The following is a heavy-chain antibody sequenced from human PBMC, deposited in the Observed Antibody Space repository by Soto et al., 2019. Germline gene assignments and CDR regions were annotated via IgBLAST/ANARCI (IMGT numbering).Heavy chain of an antibody. D-gene: IGHD6-13*01. CDR2: ISSSGSTI. Sequence: GGSLRLSCAASGFTFSDYYMSWIRQAPGKGLEWVSYISSSGSTIYFADSVKGRFTISRDNAKNSLYLQMNSLRAEDTSVYYCAREGSGWYSAAFDIWGQGTMVTVSS. CDR3: AREGSGWYSAAFDI. V-gene: IGHV3-11*01. J-gene: IGHJ3*02. CDR1: GFTFSDYY.